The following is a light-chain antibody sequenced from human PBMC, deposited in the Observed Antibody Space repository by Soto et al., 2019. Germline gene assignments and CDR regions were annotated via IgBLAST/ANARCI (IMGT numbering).Light chain of an antibody. CDR3: QKYNSVPIT. CDR2: DAS. CDR1: QDINIY. Sequence: DIHMTHSPSSRFSSVWYICTITWRATQDINIYLNWYQQKPGKAPNLLIYDASNLEIGVPSRFSGSGSGTHFTFTISSLQPEDVATYYCQKYNSVPITFGQGTRLENK. J-gene: IGKJ5*01. V-gene: IGKV1-33*01.